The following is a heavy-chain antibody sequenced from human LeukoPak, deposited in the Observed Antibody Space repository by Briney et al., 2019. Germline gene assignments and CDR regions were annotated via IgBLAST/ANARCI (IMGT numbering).Heavy chain of an antibody. CDR2: IDSGGTSR. V-gene: IGHV3-21*06. J-gene: IGHJ4*02. CDR3: ARASYDSSGYYFFDY. Sequence: GGSLRLSCVVSGFTFSTYSINWVRQAPGKGLEWVSYIDSGGTSRYYADSARGRFTISRDNAKNSLYLQMNSLRAEDTAVYFCARASYDSSGYYFFDYWGQGTLVTVSS. D-gene: IGHD3-22*01. CDR1: GFTFSTYS.